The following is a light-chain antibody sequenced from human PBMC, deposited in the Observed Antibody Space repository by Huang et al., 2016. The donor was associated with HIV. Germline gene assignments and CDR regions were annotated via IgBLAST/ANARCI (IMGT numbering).Light chain of an antibody. J-gene: IGKJ2*01. V-gene: IGKV3-11*01. CDR2: ATS. Sequence: EIVLTQSPATLSLSPGDRATLSCRASQSVSSYFAWYQQEPGQAPRLLIYATSNRATGVPARFSGSGSGTDVTLTISSLEPEDFANYYCQQRISWPPSYTFGQGTKVEI. CDR3: QQRISWPPSYT. CDR1: QSVSSY.